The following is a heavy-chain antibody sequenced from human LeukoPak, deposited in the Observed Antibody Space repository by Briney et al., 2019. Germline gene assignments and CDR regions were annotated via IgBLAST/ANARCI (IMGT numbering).Heavy chain of an antibody. Sequence: GGSLRLSCAASGFTFSSYGMHWVRQAPGKGLEWVAFIRYDGSNKYYADSVKGRFTISRDNSKNTLYLQMNSLRAEDTAVYYCAKRGQYSSTSSSGYYYYMDVWGKGTTVTVSS. CDR1: GFTFSSYG. V-gene: IGHV3-30*02. CDR3: AKRGQYSSTSSSGYYYYMDV. D-gene: IGHD2-2*01. CDR2: IRYDGSNK. J-gene: IGHJ6*03.